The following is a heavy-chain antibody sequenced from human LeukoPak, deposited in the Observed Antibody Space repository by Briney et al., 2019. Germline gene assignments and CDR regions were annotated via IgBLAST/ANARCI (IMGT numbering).Heavy chain of an antibody. J-gene: IGHJ6*02. CDR3: ARDTTVTDHVYYGMDV. CDR2: IKQDGSEK. V-gene: IGHV3-7*01. D-gene: IGHD4-17*01. Sequence: PGGSLRLSCAASGFTFSDYYMSWIRQAPGKGLEWVANIKQDGSEKYYVDSVKGRFTISRDNAKNSLYLQMNSLRAEDTAVYYCARDTTVTDHVYYGMDVWGQGTTVTVSS. CDR1: GFTFSDYY.